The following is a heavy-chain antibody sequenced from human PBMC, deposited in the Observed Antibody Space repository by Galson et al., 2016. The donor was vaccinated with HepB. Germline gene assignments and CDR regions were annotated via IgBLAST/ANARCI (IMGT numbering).Heavy chain of an antibody. CDR2: INPESGGT. J-gene: IGHJ6*02. CDR3: ARVSAYDPLTGNPSGYYGMDV. D-gene: IGHD3-9*01. V-gene: IGHV1-2*04. Sequence: SVKVSCKASGYTFSGFFIHWVRQAPGQGLEWMGWINPESGGTYYARKFQDSVTMTRDTSTSTAYMEVSRLRPDDTAVYFCARVSAYDPLTGNPSGYYGMDVWGHGTPVTVSS. CDR1: GYTFSGFF.